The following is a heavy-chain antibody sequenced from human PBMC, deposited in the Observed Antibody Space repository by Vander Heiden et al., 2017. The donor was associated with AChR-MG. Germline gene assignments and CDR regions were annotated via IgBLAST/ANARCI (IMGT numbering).Heavy chain of an antibody. CDR3: ARGKERFAFDI. Sequence: QVQLVQSGAEVKKPGASVKVSCKASGYTFTDYYMHWVRQAPGQGLEWMRRINPKSGGTNFSQKFQGRITMTIDTSIITAYMELSSLRSADTAVYYCARGKERFAFDIWGQGTLVTVSS. J-gene: IGHJ3*02. V-gene: IGHV1-2*06. CDR1: GYTFTDYY. CDR2: INPKSGGT.